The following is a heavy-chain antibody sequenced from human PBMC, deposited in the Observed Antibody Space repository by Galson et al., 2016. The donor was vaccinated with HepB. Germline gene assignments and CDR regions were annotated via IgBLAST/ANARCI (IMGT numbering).Heavy chain of an antibody. J-gene: IGHJ4*02. CDR2: IAARSAGS. CDR1: GFTFCNSP. V-gene: IGHV3-23*01. CDR3: VRDNVADY. D-gene: IGHD1-14*01. Sequence: SLRLSCAASGFTFCNSPMNWVRQAPGKGLQWVSTIAARSAGSYYEDSVRGRFTISRDNSKNTMSLQMNNLGVEDTALYFCVRDNVADYWGQGTLVTVSS.